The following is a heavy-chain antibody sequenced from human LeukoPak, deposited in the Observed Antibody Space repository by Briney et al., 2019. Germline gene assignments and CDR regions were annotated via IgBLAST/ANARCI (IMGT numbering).Heavy chain of an antibody. V-gene: IGHV4-34*01. D-gene: IGHD1-1*01. Sequence: PSETLSLTCAVYGGSFSGYYWSWIRQPPGKGLECIGEINHSGSTNYNPSLKSRVTISVDTSKNQFSLKLSSVTAADTGVYYCARGTTRLNDAFDIWGQGTMVTVSS. CDR2: INHSGST. CDR3: ARGTTRLNDAFDI. CDR1: GGSFSGYY. J-gene: IGHJ3*02.